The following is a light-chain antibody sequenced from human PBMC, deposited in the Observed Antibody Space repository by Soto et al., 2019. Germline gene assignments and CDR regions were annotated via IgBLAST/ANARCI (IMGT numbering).Light chain of an antibody. CDR2: AAS. CDR1: QRVSNSW. J-gene: IGKJ1*01. CDR3: QQYGSPPWT. V-gene: IGKV3-20*01. Sequence: EIVLTQSPGTLSLSPGERATLSCRASQRVSNSWIAWYQHKPGQAPRLLIYAASSRAAGIPDRFSGGGSGTDFTLTITRLEPEDSAVFYCQQYGSPPWTFGQGTKVEIK.